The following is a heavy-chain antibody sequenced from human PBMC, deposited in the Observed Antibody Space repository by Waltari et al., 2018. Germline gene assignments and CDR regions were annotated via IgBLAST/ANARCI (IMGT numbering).Heavy chain of an antibody. D-gene: IGHD3-22*01. CDR3: ARRGSYYDSSGYSGAFDI. Sequence: QLQLQESGPGLVKPSETLSLTCTVSGGSISSSSSFWGWIRQPPGKGLQWMWNIYYSGSTYYNPSIKSRVTISIDTPKNQFSLKLSSVTAADTAVYYCARRGSYYDSSGYSGAFDIWGQGTMVTVSS. CDR1: GGSISSSSSF. V-gene: IGHV4-39*01. CDR2: IYYSGST. J-gene: IGHJ3*02.